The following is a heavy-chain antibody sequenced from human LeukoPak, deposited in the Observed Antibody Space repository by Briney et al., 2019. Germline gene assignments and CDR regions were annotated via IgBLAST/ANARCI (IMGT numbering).Heavy chain of an antibody. Sequence: GGSLRLSCVASGFTFNSYAMSWVRQAPGKGLEWVSAISGSGGSTYYADSVKGRFTISRDNSKNTLYLQMNSLRAEDTAVYYCAKDGYIVVVPAATGLDYWGQGTLVTVSS. CDR3: AKDGYIVVVPAATGLDY. CDR2: ISGSGGST. D-gene: IGHD2-2*01. V-gene: IGHV3-23*01. CDR1: GFTFNSYA. J-gene: IGHJ4*02.